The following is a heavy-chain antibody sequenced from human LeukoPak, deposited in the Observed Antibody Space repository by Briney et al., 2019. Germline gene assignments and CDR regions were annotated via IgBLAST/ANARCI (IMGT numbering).Heavy chain of an antibody. V-gene: IGHV3-30*02. J-gene: IGHJ4*02. CDR1: GFAFSNYG. CDR2: IQYEGSNK. Sequence: PGGSLRLSCAASGFAFSNYGLHWVRQAPGKGLEWVAFIQYEGSNKFHTDCVKGRFTISRDNSKNTLYVQMNSQRAEDTAVYYCAKPGGRVGESLNGIDYWGQGTLVTVSS. CDR3: AKPGGRVGESLNGIDY. D-gene: IGHD3-10*01.